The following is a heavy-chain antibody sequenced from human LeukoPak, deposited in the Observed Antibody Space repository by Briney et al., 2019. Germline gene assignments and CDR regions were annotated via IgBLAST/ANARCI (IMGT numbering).Heavy chain of an antibody. CDR1: GGSISSGGYY. Sequence: PQTLSLTCTVSGGSISSGGYYWSWIREHPGKALEWIGYIYYSGSTYYNPSLKSRVSISVDTSKNQFSLKLSSVTAADTAVYYCARCPLVRGVILPWFDPWGQGTLVTVSS. CDR3: ARCPLVRGVILPWFDP. D-gene: IGHD3-10*01. CDR2: IYYSGST. J-gene: IGHJ5*02. V-gene: IGHV4-31*03.